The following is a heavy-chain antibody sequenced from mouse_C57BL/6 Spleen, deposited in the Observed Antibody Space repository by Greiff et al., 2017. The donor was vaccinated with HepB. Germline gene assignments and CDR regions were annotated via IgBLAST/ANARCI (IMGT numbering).Heavy chain of an antibody. CDR3: ARGTWSYYFDY. J-gene: IGHJ2*01. CDR2: INYDGSST. V-gene: IGHV5-16*01. CDR1: GFTFSDYY. Sequence: DVKVEESEGGLVQPGSSMKLSCTASGFTFSDYYMAWVRQVPEKGLEWVANINYDGSSTYYLDSLKSRFIISRDNAKNILYLQMSSLKSEDTATYYCARGTWSYYFDYWGQGTTLTVSS.